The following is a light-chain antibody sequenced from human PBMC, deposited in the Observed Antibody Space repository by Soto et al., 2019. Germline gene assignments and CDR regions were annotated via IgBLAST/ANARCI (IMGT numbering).Light chain of an antibody. CDR1: QSISSW. V-gene: IGKV1-5*01. J-gene: IGKJ1*01. CDR3: QQYNSPST. Sequence: DIQMTQSPSTLSASVGDRVTITCRASQSISSWLAWYQQKPGKAPKLLMYDASNLERGVPSRFSGSGSGTEFTLTISSLQPDDFATYYCQQYNSPSTFGQGTKVEIK. CDR2: DAS.